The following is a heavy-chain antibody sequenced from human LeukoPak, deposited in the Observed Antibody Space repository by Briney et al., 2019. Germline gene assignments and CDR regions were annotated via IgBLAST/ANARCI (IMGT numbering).Heavy chain of an antibody. CDR3: ARVEARETDAFDI. J-gene: IGHJ3*02. CDR1: GGSISSYY. CDR2: IYYSGST. Sequence: SETLSLTCTVSGGSISSYYWSWTRQPPGKGLEWIGYIYYSGSTNYNPSLKSRVTISVDTSKNQFSLKLSSVTAADTAVYYCARVEARETDAFDIWGQGTMVTVSS. D-gene: IGHD5-24*01. V-gene: IGHV4-59*01.